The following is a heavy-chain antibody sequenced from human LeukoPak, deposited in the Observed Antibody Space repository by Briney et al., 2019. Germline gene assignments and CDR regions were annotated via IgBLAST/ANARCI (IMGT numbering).Heavy chain of an antibody. CDR2: IYSGGST. J-gene: IGHJ3*02. V-gene: IGHV3-66*01. Sequence: PGGSLRLSCAASGFTVSSNYMSWVRQAPGKGLEWVSIIYSGGSTYYADSVKGRFTISRDNSKNTLYLQMNSLRAEDTAVYYCARDTLLYADSPDAFDMWGQGTMVTVSS. CDR1: GFTVSSNY. D-gene: IGHD4-17*01. CDR3: ARDTLLYADSPDAFDM.